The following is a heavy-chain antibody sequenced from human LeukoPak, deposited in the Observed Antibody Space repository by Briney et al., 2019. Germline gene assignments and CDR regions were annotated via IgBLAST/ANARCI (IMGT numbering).Heavy chain of an antibody. J-gene: IGHJ5*02. CDR2: TIPIFGTA. Sequence: SVNVSCKASGGTFSSYAISWVRQAPGQGLEWMGGTIPIFGTANYAQKFQGRVTITADESTSTAYMELSSLRSEDTAVYYCAREARRVRGVIPNWFDPWGQGTLVTVSS. CDR3: AREARRVRGVIPNWFDP. D-gene: IGHD3-10*01. V-gene: IGHV1-69*13. CDR1: GGTFSSYA.